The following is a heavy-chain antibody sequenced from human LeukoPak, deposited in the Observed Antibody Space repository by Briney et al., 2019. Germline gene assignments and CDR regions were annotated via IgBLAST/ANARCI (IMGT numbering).Heavy chain of an antibody. CDR2: INHSGST. CDR1: GGSFSGYY. Sequence: KPSETLSLTCAVDGGSFSGYYWSWIRQPPGKGLEWIGEINHSGSTNYNPSLKSRVTISVDTSKNQFSLKLSSVTAADTAVYYCARGWPRRSIAVAGSGDLDYWGQGTLVTVSS. CDR3: ARGWPRRSIAVAGSGDLDY. D-gene: IGHD6-19*01. J-gene: IGHJ4*02. V-gene: IGHV4-34*01.